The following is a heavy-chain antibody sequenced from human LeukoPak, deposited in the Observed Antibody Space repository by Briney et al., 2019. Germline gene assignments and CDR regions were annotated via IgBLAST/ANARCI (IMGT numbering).Heavy chain of an antibody. Sequence: GGSLRLSCAASGFTFFRYSMNWFRQAPGKGLEWVSSISGTSSFIYYAESVKGRFTISRDNTNNSVYLQMNSLRAEDTAVYYCARGGTSTFCCNNSFDPWGQGTLVTVSS. CDR1: GFTFFRYS. D-gene: IGHD2-2*01. J-gene: IGHJ5*02. V-gene: IGHV3-21*01. CDR2: ISGTSSFI. CDR3: ARGGTSTFCCNNSFDP.